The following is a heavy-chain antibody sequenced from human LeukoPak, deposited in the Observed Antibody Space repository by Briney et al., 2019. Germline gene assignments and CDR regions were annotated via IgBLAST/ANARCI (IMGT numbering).Heavy chain of an antibody. V-gene: IGHV1-2*06. D-gene: IGHD1-26*01. CDR3: ARDAGIVGATGDY. CDR2: INPNSGGT. J-gene: IGHJ4*02. Sequence: ASVEVSCKASGYTFTGYYMHWVRQAPGQGLEWMGRINPNSGGTNYAQKFQGRVTMTRDTSISTAYMELSRLRSDDTAVYYCARDAGIVGATGDYWGQGTLVTVSS. CDR1: GYTFTGYY.